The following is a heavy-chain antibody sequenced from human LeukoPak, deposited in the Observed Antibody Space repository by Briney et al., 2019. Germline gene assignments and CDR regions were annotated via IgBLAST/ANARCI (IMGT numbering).Heavy chain of an antibody. V-gene: IGHV4-39*01. D-gene: IGHD3-22*01. J-gene: IGHJ3*02. Sequence: SETLSLTCTVPGGSISSSSYYWGWIRQPPGKGLEWIGSIYYSGSTYYNPSLKSRVTISVDTSKNQFSLKLSSVTAADTAVYYCARPDYYDSSGYYPPSDAFDIWGQGTMATVSS. CDR3: ARPDYYDSSGYYPPSDAFDI. CDR1: GGSISSSSYY. CDR2: IYYSGST.